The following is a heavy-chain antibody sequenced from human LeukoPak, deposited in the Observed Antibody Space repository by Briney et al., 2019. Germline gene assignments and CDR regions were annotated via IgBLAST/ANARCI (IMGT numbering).Heavy chain of an antibody. Sequence: GGSLRLSCAASGFTFSSYSMNWVRQAPGKGLEWVSSISSSSSYIYYADSVKGRFTISRDNAKNSLYLQMNSLRAEDTAVYYCARGGLLEGDYYDSTDEGGKYYFDYWGQGTLVTVSS. CDR2: ISSSSSYI. D-gene: IGHD3-22*01. CDR1: GFTFSSYS. CDR3: ARGGLLEGDYYDSTDEGGKYYFDY. V-gene: IGHV3-21*01. J-gene: IGHJ4*02.